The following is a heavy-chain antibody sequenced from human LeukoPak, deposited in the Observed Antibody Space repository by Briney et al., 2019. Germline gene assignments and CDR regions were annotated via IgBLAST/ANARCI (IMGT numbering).Heavy chain of an antibody. CDR1: GGSISSYY. V-gene: IGHV4-59*01. CDR3: ARGSSSPIDY. Sequence: PSENLSLTCTVSGGSISSYYWSWIRQPPGKGLEWIGYIYYSGSTNYNPSLKSRVTISVDTSKNQFSLKLSSVTAADTAVYYCARGSSSPIDYWGQGTLVTVSS. J-gene: IGHJ4*02. CDR2: IYYSGST. D-gene: IGHD6-13*01.